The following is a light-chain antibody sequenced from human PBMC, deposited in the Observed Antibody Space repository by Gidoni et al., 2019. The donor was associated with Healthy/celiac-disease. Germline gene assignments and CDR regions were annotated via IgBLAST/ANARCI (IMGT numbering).Light chain of an antibody. CDR2: AAS. CDR1: QSISSY. CDR3: QQSYSTPRT. J-gene: IGKJ1*01. V-gene: IGKV1-39*01. Sequence: DIQMPQPPPSLSASVGDRVTITCRASQSISSYLTWYQQKPGKAPKLLIYAASTLQIGVPSRFSGSGSGTEFTLTISSLQPEDFATYYCQQSYSTPRTFGQGTKVEIK.